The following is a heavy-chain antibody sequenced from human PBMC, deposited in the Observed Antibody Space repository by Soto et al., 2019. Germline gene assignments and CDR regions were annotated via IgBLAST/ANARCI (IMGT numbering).Heavy chain of an antibody. CDR1: GGTFSSYA. Sequence: ASVKVSCKASGGTFSSYAISWVRQAPGQGLEWMGGIIPIFGTANYAQKFQGRVTITADESTSTAYMELSSLRSEDTAVYYCARDGYSSSGYYYYGMDVWGQGTTVTVSS. CDR3: ARDGYSSSGYYYYGMDV. V-gene: IGHV1-69*13. D-gene: IGHD6-6*01. CDR2: IIPIFGTA. J-gene: IGHJ6*02.